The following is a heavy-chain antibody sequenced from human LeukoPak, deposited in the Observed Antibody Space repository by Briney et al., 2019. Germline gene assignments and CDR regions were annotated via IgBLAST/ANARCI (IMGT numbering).Heavy chain of an antibody. Sequence: ASVKVSCKASGYTFTSYGISWVRQAPGQGLEWMGWISAYNGNTNYAQKLQGRVTMTTDTSTSTAYMELRSLRSDDTAVYYCARDTGYYDILTGSGYWGQGTLVTVSS. CDR2: ISAYNGNT. D-gene: IGHD3-9*01. J-gene: IGHJ4*02. CDR1: GYTFTSYG. V-gene: IGHV1-18*01. CDR3: ARDTGYYDILTGSGY.